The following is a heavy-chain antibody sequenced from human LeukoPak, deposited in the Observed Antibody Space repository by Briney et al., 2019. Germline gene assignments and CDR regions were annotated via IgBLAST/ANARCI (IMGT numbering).Heavy chain of an antibody. CDR1: GFSLTTSGVG. CDR2: INWNDDK. D-gene: IGHD2-2*01. CDR3: AHSRRPVAIRWFDP. Sequence: SGPTLVKPTQTFTLTCTFSGFSLTTSGVGVGWIRQPPGKALEWLAVINWNDDKRYSPSLKSRLTITKDTSKNQVVLTMTNMDPVDTATYYCAHSRRPVAIRWFDPWGQGTLVTVSS. V-gene: IGHV2-5*01. J-gene: IGHJ5*02.